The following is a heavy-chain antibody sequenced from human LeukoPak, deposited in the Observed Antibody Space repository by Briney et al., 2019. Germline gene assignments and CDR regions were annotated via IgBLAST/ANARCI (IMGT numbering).Heavy chain of an antibody. CDR2: IKRDESEQ. Sequence: GGSLRLSCAASGFTFSSYAMSWVRQAPGKGLEWVADIKRDESEQHYVDSVKGRFTISRDNAKNSLYLQMNSLRAEDTAVYYCALNMVGGQIFDFWGQGTLVTVSS. CDR1: GFTFSSYA. CDR3: ALNMVGGQIFDF. J-gene: IGHJ4*02. D-gene: IGHD3-10*01. V-gene: IGHV3-7*01.